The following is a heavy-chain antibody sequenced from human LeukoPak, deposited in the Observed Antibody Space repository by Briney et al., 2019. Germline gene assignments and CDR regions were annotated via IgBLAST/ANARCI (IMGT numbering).Heavy chain of an antibody. Sequence: PSETLSLTCVVYGGSFSGYYWTWIRQSPGKGLEWIGEINPSGSTYYNPSLKSRLTISRDTSKNQFSLRLSSVPAADTAVYYCARGRQEISMILVVMTGVSYYLDVWGKGTTVTVS. J-gene: IGHJ6*03. CDR2: INPSGST. CDR3: ARGRQEISMILVVMTGVSYYLDV. V-gene: IGHV4-34*01. CDR1: GGSFSGYY. D-gene: IGHD3-22*01.